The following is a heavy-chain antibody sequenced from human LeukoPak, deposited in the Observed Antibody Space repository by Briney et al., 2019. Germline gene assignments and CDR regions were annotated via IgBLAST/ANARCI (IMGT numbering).Heavy chain of an antibody. CDR3: ARGGPLKYYDILTGYYPIDY. V-gene: IGHV1-46*01. D-gene: IGHD3-9*01. CDR1: GYTFTSYY. J-gene: IGHJ4*02. Sequence: ASVKVSCKASGYTFTSYYMHWVRQAPGQGLEWMGIINPSGGSTSYAQKFQGRVTMTRDTSTSTVYMELSSLRSEDTAVYYCARGGPLKYYDILTGYYPIDYWGQGTLVTVSS. CDR2: INPSGGST.